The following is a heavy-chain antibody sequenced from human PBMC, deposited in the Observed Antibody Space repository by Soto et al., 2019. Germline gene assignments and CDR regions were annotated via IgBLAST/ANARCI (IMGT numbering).Heavy chain of an antibody. CDR3: ARALIVLVGPYYFDY. CDR1: GYTFTSYG. D-gene: IGHD2-8*01. Sequence: QVQLVQSGAEVKKPGASVKVSCKASGYTFTSYGISWVRQAPGQGLEWMGWISAYNGNTNYAQKLQGRVTMTTDTSTSTAYIELRSLRSDSTAVYYCARALIVLVGPYYFDYWGQATLVTVSS. V-gene: IGHV1-18*01. CDR2: ISAYNGNT. J-gene: IGHJ4*02.